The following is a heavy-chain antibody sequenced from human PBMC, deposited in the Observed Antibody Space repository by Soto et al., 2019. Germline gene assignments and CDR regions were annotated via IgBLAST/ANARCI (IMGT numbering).Heavy chain of an antibody. CDR1: GFTFSGAW. Sequence: EVQLVESGGGLLKPGGSLRLSCAASGFTFSGAWMHWVRQAPGKGLEWVGLIKSKANGETTHYAAPVQGRFTSSRDDSKITVYLQMSSLKTEDTAVYHWAADLPGYRSDWGFDYWGQGTLVTVSS. CDR3: AADLPGYRSDWGFDY. V-gene: IGHV3-15*07. D-gene: IGHD5-12*01. J-gene: IGHJ4*02. CDR2: IKSKANGETT.